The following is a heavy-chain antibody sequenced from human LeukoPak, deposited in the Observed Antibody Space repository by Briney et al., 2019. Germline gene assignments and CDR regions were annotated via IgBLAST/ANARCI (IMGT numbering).Heavy chain of an antibody. D-gene: IGHD3-22*01. Sequence: GRSLRLSCAASGFTFSTYWIHWVRQAPGKGLVWVSRISGDGSDTRYADSVKGRFTISRDNAKNTVFLQMNSLRDEDTAAYYCARDVQDSRTGGLDFWGQGTLVTVSS. CDR2: ISGDGSDT. J-gene: IGHJ4*02. CDR1: GFTFSTYW. V-gene: IGHV3-74*01. CDR3: ARDVQDSRTGGLDF.